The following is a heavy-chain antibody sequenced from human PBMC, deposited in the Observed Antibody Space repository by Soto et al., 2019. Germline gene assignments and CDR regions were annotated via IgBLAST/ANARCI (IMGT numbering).Heavy chain of an antibody. CDR3: PRSYGGYVISWYFDL. Sequence: PGGSLRLSCAASGFTFSSYAMSWVRQAPGKGLEWVSAISGSGGSTYYADSVKGRFTISRDNSKNTLYLQMNSLRAEDTAVYYCPRSYGGYVISWYFDLWGRGTLVTVSS. D-gene: IGHD4-17*01. J-gene: IGHJ2*01. CDR1: GFTFSSYA. V-gene: IGHV3-23*01. CDR2: ISGSGGST.